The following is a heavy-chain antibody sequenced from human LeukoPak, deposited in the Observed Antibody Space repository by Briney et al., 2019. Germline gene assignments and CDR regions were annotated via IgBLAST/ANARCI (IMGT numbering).Heavy chain of an antibody. J-gene: IGHJ4*02. V-gene: IGHV3-48*03. CDR3: ARGGPRSALYGSLDYFDY. D-gene: IGHD6-6*01. CDR1: GFTFSSYD. Sequence: PGGSLTLSCAASGFTFSSYDMNWVRQAPGKGLEWVSYFSSSGSTIYYADSVKGRFTISRDNAKNSLYLQMNSLRAEDTAVYYCARGGPRSALYGSLDYFDYWGQGTLVTVSS. CDR2: FSSSGSTI.